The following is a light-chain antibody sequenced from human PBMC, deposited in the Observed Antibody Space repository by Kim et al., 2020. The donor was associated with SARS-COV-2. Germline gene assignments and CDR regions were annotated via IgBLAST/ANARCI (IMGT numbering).Light chain of an antibody. CDR1: SSNIGSNY. J-gene: IGLJ2*01. CDR2: RNN. CDR3: AAWDDSLSGPV. Sequence: QRVTISCSGSSSNIGSNYVYWYQQLPGTAPKLRIYRNNQRPSGVPDRFSGSKSGTSASLAISGLRSEDEADYYCAAWDDSLSGPVFGGGTQLTVL. V-gene: IGLV1-47*01.